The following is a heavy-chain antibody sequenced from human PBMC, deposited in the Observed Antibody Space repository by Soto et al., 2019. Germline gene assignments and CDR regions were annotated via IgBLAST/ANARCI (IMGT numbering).Heavy chain of an antibody. D-gene: IGHD1-26*01. CDR1: GYGFSSYW. Sequence: GESLKISCKGSGYGFSSYWVAWVRRMPGKGLEWMGIIYPGDSDTKYSPSFQGQVTISADRSISTAYLQWSSLKASDTAMYYCARPVAYSGSYYFDYWGQGTLVTVSS. CDR3: ARPVAYSGSYYFDY. J-gene: IGHJ4*02. CDR2: IYPGDSDT. V-gene: IGHV5-51*01.